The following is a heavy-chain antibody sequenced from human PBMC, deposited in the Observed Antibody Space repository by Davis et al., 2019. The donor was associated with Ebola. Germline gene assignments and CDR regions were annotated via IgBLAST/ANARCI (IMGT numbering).Heavy chain of an antibody. J-gene: IGHJ4*02. V-gene: IGHV3-30*02. CDR3: ARGIGED. Sequence: GESLKISCAASGFTFSSYSMHWVRQAPGRGLEWVAFVRSHGSDDHYADSVKGRFTISRDNAKNTLYLQMNSLRAEDTAVYYCARGIGEDWGQGTLVTVSS. CDR1: GFTFSSYS. D-gene: IGHD2-21*01. CDR2: VRSHGSDD.